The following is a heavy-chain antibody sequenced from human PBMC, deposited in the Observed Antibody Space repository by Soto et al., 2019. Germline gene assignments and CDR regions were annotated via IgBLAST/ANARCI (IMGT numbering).Heavy chain of an antibody. J-gene: IGHJ6*03. CDR3: ARLFRPAATRTYYMDV. V-gene: IGHV5-51*01. Sequence: SLKISYKVSGYSLTSYRIGCVRQMPWKGLEWMGIIYPGDSDTRYSPSFQGQVTISADKSISTAYLQWSSLKASDTAMYYCARLFRPAATRTYYMDVWGKGTTVTVSS. CDR2: IYPGDSDT. D-gene: IGHD2-2*01. CDR1: GYSLTSYR.